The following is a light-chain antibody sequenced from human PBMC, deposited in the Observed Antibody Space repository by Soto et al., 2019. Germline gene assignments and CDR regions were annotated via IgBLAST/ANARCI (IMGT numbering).Light chain of an antibody. CDR3: SSYTRSSTSYV. CDR1: SSDVGGYNY. V-gene: IGLV2-14*01. Sequence: QSVLTQPASVSGSPGQSITISCTGTSSDVGGYNYVSWYQQHPGKAPKLMIYEVSNRPSRVSNRFSGSKSGNTASLTISGLQAQDEADYYCSSYTRSSTSYVFGPGTKLTVL. J-gene: IGLJ1*01. CDR2: EVS.